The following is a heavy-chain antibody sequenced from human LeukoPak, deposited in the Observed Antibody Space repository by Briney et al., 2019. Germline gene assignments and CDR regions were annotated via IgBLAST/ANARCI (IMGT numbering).Heavy chain of an antibody. V-gene: IGHV1-69*05. D-gene: IGHD5-18*01. CDR2: IIPIFGTA. CDR1: GGTFSSYA. Sequence: ASVKVSCKASGGTFSSYAISWVRQAPGQGLEWMGGIIPIFGTANYAQKFQGRVTITTDESTSTAYMELSSLRSEDTAVYYCARSLSWGIQLWSHWFDPWGQGTLVTVSS. J-gene: IGHJ5*02. CDR3: ARSLSWGIQLWSHWFDP.